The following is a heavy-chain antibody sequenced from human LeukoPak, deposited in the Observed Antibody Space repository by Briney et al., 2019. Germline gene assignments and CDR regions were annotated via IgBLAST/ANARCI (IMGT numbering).Heavy chain of an antibody. CDR3: ARAGSGIVGATPGADY. Sequence: ASVKVSCKASGGTFSSYAISWVRQAPGKGLEWMGRIIPIFGIANYAQKFQGRVTITADKSTSTAYMELSSLRSEDTAVYYCARAGSGIVGATPGADYWGQGTLVTVSS. CDR1: GGTFSSYA. V-gene: IGHV1-69*04. D-gene: IGHD1-26*01. J-gene: IGHJ4*02. CDR2: IIPIFGIA.